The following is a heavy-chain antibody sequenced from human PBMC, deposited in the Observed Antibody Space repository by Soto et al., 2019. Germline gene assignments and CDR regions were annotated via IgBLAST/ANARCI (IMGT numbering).Heavy chain of an antibody. CDR2: IIPIFGTA. D-gene: IGHD6-19*01. CDR1: GGTFSSYA. V-gene: IGHV1-69*01. J-gene: IGHJ6*03. Sequence: QVQLVQSGAEVKKPGSSVTVSCKASGGTFSSYAISWVRQAPGQGLEWMGGIIPIFGTANYAQKFQGRVTITADESTSTANRELSILRSEDTAVYYCAREGFPGVAVAGTYYYYYRDVWGPGTTVTVSS. CDR3: AREGFPGVAVAGTYYYYYRDV.